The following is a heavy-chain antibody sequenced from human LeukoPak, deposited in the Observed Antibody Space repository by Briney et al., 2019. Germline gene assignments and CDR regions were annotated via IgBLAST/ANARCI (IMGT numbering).Heavy chain of an antibody. V-gene: IGHV1-3*01. CDR3: ASPGEGGVPAALELYGMDV. CDR1: GYTFTSYA. CDR2: INAGNGNT. J-gene: IGHJ6*02. Sequence: ASVKVSCKASGYTFTSYAMHWVRQAPGQRLEWMGWINAGNGNTKYSQKFQGRVTITADESTSTAYMELSSLRSEDTAVYYCASPGEGGVPAALELYGMDVWGQGTTVTVSS. D-gene: IGHD2-2*01.